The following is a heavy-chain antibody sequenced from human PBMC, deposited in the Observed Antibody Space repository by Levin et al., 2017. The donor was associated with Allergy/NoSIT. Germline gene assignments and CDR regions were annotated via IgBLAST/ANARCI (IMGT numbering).Heavy chain of an antibody. J-gene: IGHJ4*02. CDR3: AKDNYYDSSAYQGD. Sequence: GGSLRLSCAASGFTFSSYGMHWVRQAPGKGLEWVAAISYAGTNKYYADSVKGRITISRDNSKNTLYLQMNSLRAEDTAVYYCAKDNYYDSSAYQGDWGQGTLVTVSS. V-gene: IGHV3-30*18. D-gene: IGHD3-22*01. CDR2: ISYAGTNK. CDR1: GFTFSSYG.